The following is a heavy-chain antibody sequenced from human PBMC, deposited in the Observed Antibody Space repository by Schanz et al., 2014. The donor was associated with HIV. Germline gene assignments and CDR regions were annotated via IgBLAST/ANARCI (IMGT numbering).Heavy chain of an antibody. CDR3: AKEKGGSWYCFDS. Sequence: EVQLLESGGGVVQPGGSLRLSCAASGFTFSTFAMNWVRQAPGKGLEWVSTISGGGGDRYYADSVKGRFAISRDNSKDTLYLQMNGLRAEDTAVYFCAKEKGGSWYCFDSWGQGTLVTVSS. J-gene: IGHJ4*02. D-gene: IGHD6-19*01. V-gene: IGHV3-23*01. CDR2: ISGGGGDR. CDR1: GFTFSTFA.